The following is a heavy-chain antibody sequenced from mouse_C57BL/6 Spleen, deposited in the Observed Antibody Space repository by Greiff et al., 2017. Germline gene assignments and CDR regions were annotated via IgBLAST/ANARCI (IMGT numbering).Heavy chain of an antibody. Sequence: QVQLQQSGAELVKPGASVKISCKASGYAFSSYWMNWVKQRPGKGLERIGQIYPGDGDTNYNGKFKGKATLTADKSSSTAYMQLSSLTSEDSAVYFCAREGYYGTWFAYWGQGTLVTVSA. CDR1: GYAFSSYW. V-gene: IGHV1-80*01. CDR2: IYPGDGDT. D-gene: IGHD2-1*01. CDR3: AREGYYGTWFAY. J-gene: IGHJ3*01.